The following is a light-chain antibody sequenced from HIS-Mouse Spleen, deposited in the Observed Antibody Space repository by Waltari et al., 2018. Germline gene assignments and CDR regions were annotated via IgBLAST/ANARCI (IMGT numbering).Light chain of an antibody. Sequence: QSALTQPPSASGSPGQSVTISCTGTSSDVGGYNYVSWYQQHPGKAPKLMIYEVSKRPSGVPDRFSGSKSGNTASLTISGLQAEDEADYYCCSYAGSSTFEVFGGGTKLTVL. CDR2: EVS. CDR1: SSDVGGYNY. V-gene: IGLV2-8*01. J-gene: IGLJ2*01. CDR3: CSYAGSSTFEV.